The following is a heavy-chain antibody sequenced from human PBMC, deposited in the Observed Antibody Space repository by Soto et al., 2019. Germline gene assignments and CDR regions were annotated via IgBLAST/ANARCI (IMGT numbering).Heavy chain of an antibody. V-gene: IGHV1-2*02. Sequence: GASVKVSCKTSGYTFTDYYTHWVRQAPGQGLEWMGWMNPKSGGAYFAQKLQGRVTLTRDTSIGTAYIELNSLTSDDTAVYFCTRENIEYSAGLYDAFDIWSQGTTVTVSS. CDR2: MNPKSGGA. J-gene: IGHJ3*02. CDR1: GYTFTDYY. D-gene: IGHD5-18*01. CDR3: TRENIEYSAGLYDAFDI.